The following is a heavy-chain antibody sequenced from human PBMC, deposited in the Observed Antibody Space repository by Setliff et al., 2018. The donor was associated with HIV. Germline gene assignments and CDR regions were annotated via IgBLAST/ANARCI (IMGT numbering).Heavy chain of an antibody. Sequence: GGSLSLSCAASGFTFSSYSMNWVRQAPGKGLEWVSSISSSSTYIYYADSVKGRFTISRDNAKNSLYLQMNSLRVEDTAVYYCASGQVVVPNDAFDIWGQGTMVTVSS. J-gene: IGHJ3*02. CDR3: ASGQVVVPNDAFDI. D-gene: IGHD2-15*01. V-gene: IGHV3-21*01. CDR2: ISSSSTYI. CDR1: GFTFSSYS.